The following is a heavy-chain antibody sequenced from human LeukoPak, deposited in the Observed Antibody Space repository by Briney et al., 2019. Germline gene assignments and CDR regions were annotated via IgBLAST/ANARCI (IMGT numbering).Heavy chain of an antibody. CDR1: GGSISSYY. CDR3: ARDTSPIRFGEGTDAFDI. V-gene: IGHV4-59*01. Sequence: PSETLSLTCTVSGGSISSYYWSWIRQPPWKGLEWIGYIYYSGSTNYNPSLKSRVTISVDTSKNQFSLKLSSVTAADTAVYYCARDTSPIRFGEGTDAFDIWGQGTMVTVSS. CDR2: IYYSGST. J-gene: IGHJ3*02. D-gene: IGHD3-10*01.